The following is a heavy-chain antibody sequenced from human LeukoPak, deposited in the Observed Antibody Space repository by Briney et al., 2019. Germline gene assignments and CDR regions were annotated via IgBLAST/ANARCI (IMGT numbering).Heavy chain of an antibody. J-gene: IGHJ4*02. D-gene: IGHD5-24*01. CDR3: AKDFKSGDGYWDFDY. Sequence: GGSLRLSCAASGFTLGSYAMTWVRQPPGKGLEWVAGIYAGGRAYYADSVRGRFTISRDNSRNTMSLQMDSLRVEDTAIYYCAKDFKSGDGYWDFDYWGEGTVVTVSA. V-gene: IGHV3-23*01. CDR2: IYAGGRA. CDR1: GFTLGSYA.